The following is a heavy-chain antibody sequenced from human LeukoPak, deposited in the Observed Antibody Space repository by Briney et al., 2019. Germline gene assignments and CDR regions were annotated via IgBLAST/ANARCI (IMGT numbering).Heavy chain of an antibody. CDR2: ISGNGGST. J-gene: IGHJ4*02. CDR3: AKDRSSGWSTEYFDF. V-gene: IGHV3-23*01. D-gene: IGHD6-19*01. CDR1: GFTFSSYA. Sequence: PGGSLRLSCAASGFTFSSYAMTWVRQAPGKGLEWVSGISGNGGSTYYADSLKGRFTISRDNSKNTLYLQMDSLRAEDTAIYYCAKDRSSGWSTEYFDFWGQGTLVTVSS.